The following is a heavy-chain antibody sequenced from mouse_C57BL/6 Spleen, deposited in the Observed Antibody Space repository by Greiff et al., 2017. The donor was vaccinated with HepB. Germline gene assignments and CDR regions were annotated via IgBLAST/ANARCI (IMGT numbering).Heavy chain of an antibody. Sequence: QVQLQQPGAELVKPGASVKLSCKASGYTFTSYWMQWVKQRPGQGLEWIGEIDPSDSYTNYNQKFKGKAKLTVDTSSSTAYMQLSSLTSEDSAVYYCARRGHYSNWYFDVWGTGTTVTVSS. D-gene: IGHD2-5*01. V-gene: IGHV1-50*01. CDR2: IDPSDSYT. CDR1: GYTFTSYW. J-gene: IGHJ1*03. CDR3: ARRGHYSNWYFDV.